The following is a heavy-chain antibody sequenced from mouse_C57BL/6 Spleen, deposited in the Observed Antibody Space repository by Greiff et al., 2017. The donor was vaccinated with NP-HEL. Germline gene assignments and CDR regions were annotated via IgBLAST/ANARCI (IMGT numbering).Heavy chain of an antibody. Sequence: VQLQQSGPGLVQPSQSLSITCTVSGFSLTSYGVHWVRQSPGKGLEWLGVIWSGGSTDYNAAFISRLSISKDNSKSQVFFKMNSLQADDTAIYYCARDDGYYSHYAMDYWGQGTSVTVSS. CDR3: ARDDGYYSHYAMDY. J-gene: IGHJ4*01. CDR1: GFSLTSYG. CDR2: IWSGGST. D-gene: IGHD2-3*01. V-gene: IGHV2-2*01.